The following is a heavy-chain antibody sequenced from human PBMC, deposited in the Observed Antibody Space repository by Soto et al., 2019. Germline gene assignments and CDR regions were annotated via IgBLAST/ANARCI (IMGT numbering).Heavy chain of an antibody. D-gene: IGHD3-3*01. CDR1: GFSVDNNY. CDR2: IFSGGDT. CDR3: AKDTDDVTTFGVVFTPTGLYR. Sequence: PGGSLRLSCAPSGFSVDNNYMSWVRQTPGKGLEWVSVIFSGGDTHYADSVKGRFTISRDHSKNTLYLQMNSLRAEDTAVYYCAKDTDDVTTFGVVFTPTGLYRWGQGTLVTVSS. J-gene: IGHJ5*02. V-gene: IGHV3-66*01.